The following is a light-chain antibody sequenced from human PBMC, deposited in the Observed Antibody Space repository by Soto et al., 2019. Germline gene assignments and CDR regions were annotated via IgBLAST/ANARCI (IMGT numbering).Light chain of an antibody. V-gene: IGKV3-20*01. CDR3: QQYGNSPYT. Sequence: EIVLTQSPGTVSFSPGERATLSCRASQRISSRALAWYQQNLGQAPRLLIYGASSRATGIPDRFSGSGSGTDFTLTISRLEPEDFAVYYCQQYGNSPYTFGQGTKVEIK. J-gene: IGKJ2*01. CDR2: GAS. CDR1: QRISSRA.